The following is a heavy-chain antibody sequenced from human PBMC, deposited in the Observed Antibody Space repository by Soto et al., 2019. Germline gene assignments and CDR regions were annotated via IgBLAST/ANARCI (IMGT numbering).Heavy chain of an antibody. V-gene: IGHV4-30-4*08. Sequence: TSETLSLTCSVSGAIVTSGENYWSWVRQPPGKGLEWLGYIYDSGVTSYTPALKSRVTLSLDRPNNQISLKLRSVTAADTAVYFSVRDLAQGYTGNFWGHGTLDSVSS. J-gene: IGHJ4*03. CDR1: GAIVTSGENY. D-gene: IGHD5-18*01. CDR3: VRDLAQGYTGNF. CDR2: IYDSGVT.